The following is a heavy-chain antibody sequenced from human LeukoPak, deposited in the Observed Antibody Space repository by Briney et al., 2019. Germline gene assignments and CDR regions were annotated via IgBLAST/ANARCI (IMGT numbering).Heavy chain of an antibody. CDR3: AREGDKGMAPFDY. D-gene: IGHD5-18*01. Sequence: PGGSLRLSCAASGFTFSSYEMNWVRQAPGKGLEWVSSISSSGSNIYYADSVKGRFTISRDNANNSLYLQMNSLRGEDTAVYHCAREGDKGMAPFDYWGQGTLVTVSS. CDR2: ISSSGSNI. J-gene: IGHJ4*02. V-gene: IGHV3-48*03. CDR1: GFTFSSYE.